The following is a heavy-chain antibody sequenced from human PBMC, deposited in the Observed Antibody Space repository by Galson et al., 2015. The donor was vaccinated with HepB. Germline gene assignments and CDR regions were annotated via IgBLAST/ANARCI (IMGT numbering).Heavy chain of an antibody. CDR1: GFTFSNAW. Sequence: SLRLSCAASGFTFSNAWMSWVRQAPGKGLEWVGRIKSKTDGGTTDYAAPVKGRFTISRDDSKNTLYLQMNSLKTEDTAVYYCTTDGWWDIVVVVAATPVFDYWGQGTLVTVSS. D-gene: IGHD2-15*01. J-gene: IGHJ4*02. CDR2: IKSKTDGGTT. V-gene: IGHV3-15*01. CDR3: TTDGWWDIVVVVAATPVFDY.